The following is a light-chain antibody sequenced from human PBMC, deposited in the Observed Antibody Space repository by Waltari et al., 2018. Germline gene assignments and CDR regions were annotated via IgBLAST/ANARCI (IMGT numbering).Light chain of an antibody. J-gene: IGLJ2*01. CDR3: QACDSSAVI. V-gene: IGLV3-1*01. CDR1: NIENKY. Sequence: SYELTQAPSVSVSPGQTASITCSGENIENKYVYWYQQKSGQSPVLVIHQDTKRPSGIPERFSGSNSGSAATLTITGTQAVDEADYYCQACDSSAVIFGGGTKLTVL. CDR2: QDT.